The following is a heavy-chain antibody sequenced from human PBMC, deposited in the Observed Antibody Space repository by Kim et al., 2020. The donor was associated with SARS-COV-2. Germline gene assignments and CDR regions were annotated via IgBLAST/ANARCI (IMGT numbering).Heavy chain of an antibody. CDR2: ISVNGSRT. D-gene: IGHD3-10*01. J-gene: IGHJ4*02. CDR1: GFTFGCYC. V-gene: IGHV3-23*01. Sequence: GGSLRLSCAASGFTFGCYCMNWVRQAPGKGLEWVSTISVNGSRTSYADSVKGRFTISRDNAKNTLYLQMNSLRAEDTAVYYCAKDHVMEWGELDYWGQGTLFTVSS. CDR3: AKDHVMEWGELDY.